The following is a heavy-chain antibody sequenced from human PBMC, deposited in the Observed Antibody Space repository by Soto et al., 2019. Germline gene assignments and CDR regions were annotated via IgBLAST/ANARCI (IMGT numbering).Heavy chain of an antibody. CDR3: TRLARGYSHD. CDR1: GFTFSGSA. V-gene: IGHV3-73*02. Sequence: EVQLVESGGGLVQPGGSLKLSCAASGFTFSGSAMHWVRQASGKGLEWVGRIRSKANSYATAYAASVKGRFSISRDDSKNTAYLQMNSLKTEDTAVYYCTRLARGYSHDWGQGTLVTVSS. CDR2: IRSKANSYAT. J-gene: IGHJ4*02. D-gene: IGHD5-18*01.